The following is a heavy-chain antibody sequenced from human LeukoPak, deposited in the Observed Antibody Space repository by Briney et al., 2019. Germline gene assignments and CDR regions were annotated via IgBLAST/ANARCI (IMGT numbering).Heavy chain of an antibody. V-gene: IGHV3-53*01. J-gene: IGHJ4*02. CDR1: GFTVSSNY. CDR3: ARVIRGGGDY. CDR2: NYSGGGT. D-gene: IGHD3-10*01. Sequence: GGSLTLSCAPSGFTVSSNYMSWVRQAPGKGLEWVSVNYSGGGTYYADSVRGRFTISRDKPKNTLDLQMNSLRVEDMAVYYCARVIRGGGDYWGQGTLVSVFS.